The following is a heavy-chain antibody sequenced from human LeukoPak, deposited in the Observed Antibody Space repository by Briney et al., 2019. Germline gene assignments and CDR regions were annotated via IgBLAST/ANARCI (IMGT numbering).Heavy chain of an antibody. V-gene: IGHV3-43D*03. CDR3: AKDKYGSGSFLDY. D-gene: IGHD3-10*01. CDR1: GFTFGDYA. Sequence: PGGSLRLSCAASGFTFGDYAMHWVRQAPGKGLEWVSLISWDGGSTYYADSVKGRFTISRDNSKNSLYLQMNSLRAEDTALYYCAKDKYGSGSFLDYWGQGILVTVSS. J-gene: IGHJ4*02. CDR2: ISWDGGST.